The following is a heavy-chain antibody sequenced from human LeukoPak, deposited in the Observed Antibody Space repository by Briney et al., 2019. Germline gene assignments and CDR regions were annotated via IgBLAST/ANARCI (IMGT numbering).Heavy chain of an antibody. V-gene: IGHV3-53*01. CDR2: IYGGHTA. CDR3: AREIGQLGGAFGI. J-gene: IGHJ3*02. CDR1: GFTVSTVY. Sequence: GGSLRLSCAASGFTVSTVYMTWVRQAPGKGLEWVSVIYGGHTAYYADSVKDRFTISRDNPKNTLNLQMNSLRAEDTAVYYCAREIGQLGGAFGIWGQGTMVTVSS. D-gene: IGHD7-27*01.